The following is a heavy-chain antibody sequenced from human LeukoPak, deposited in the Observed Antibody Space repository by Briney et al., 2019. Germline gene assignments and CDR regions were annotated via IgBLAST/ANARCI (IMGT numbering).Heavy chain of an antibody. V-gene: IGHV3-23*01. J-gene: IGHJ4*02. Sequence: PGGSLRLSCAASGFTFSNYAVNWVRQTPGKGLEWVSSLRASGGITYYADSVKGRFTISRDNSKNTLFLQLNSLRAEDTAVYYCAKDRADVVPTMVLDYWGQGTPVTVSS. CDR2: LRASGGIT. CDR1: GFTFSNYA. D-gene: IGHD5-12*01. CDR3: AKDRADVVPTMVLDY.